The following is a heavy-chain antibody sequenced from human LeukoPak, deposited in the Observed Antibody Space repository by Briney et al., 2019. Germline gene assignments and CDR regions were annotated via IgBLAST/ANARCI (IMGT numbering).Heavy chain of an antibody. CDR1: GGSFRGYY. V-gene: IGHV4-34*01. J-gene: IGHJ4*02. D-gene: IGHD1-26*01. CDR3: ASRGGTYSRSLDY. Sequence: PSETLSLTCAVYGGSFRGYYWSWIRQPPGKGLEWIGEINHSGSTNYNPSLKSRVTISVDTSKNQFSLKLSSVTAADTAVYYCASRGGTYSRSLDYWGQGTLVTVSS. CDR2: INHSGST.